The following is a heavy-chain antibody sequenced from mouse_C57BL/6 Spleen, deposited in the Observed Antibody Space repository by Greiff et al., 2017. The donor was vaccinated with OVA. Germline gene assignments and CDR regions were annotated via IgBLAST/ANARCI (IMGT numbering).Heavy chain of an antibody. V-gene: IGHV5-4*01. D-gene: IGHD4-1*01. J-gene: IGHJ2*01. CDR1: GFTFSSYA. Sequence: EVQGVESGGGLVKPGGSLKLSCAASGFTFSSYAMSWVRQTPEKRLEWVATISDGGSYTYYPDNVKGRFTISRDNAKNNLYLQMSHLKSEDTAMYYCARGGLTGPFDYWGQGTTLTVSS. CDR3: ARGGLTGPFDY. CDR2: ISDGGSYT.